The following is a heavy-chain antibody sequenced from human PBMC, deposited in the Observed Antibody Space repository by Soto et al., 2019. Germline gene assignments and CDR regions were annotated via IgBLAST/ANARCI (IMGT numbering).Heavy chain of an antibody. V-gene: IGHV3-53*01. CDR3: TRDNYHTY. J-gene: IGHJ4*02. D-gene: IGHD2-2*01. CDR1: GFTVSSSY. CDR2: IYVSGSI. Sequence: EVQLVESGGGLIQPGGALRLSCAASGFTVSSSYMSWVRQAPGKGLEWVSGIYVSGSISYADSVKGRFSISRDNSKNTLALQMNSLSAEDTAVYYCTRDNYHTYWGQGTLVTVSS.